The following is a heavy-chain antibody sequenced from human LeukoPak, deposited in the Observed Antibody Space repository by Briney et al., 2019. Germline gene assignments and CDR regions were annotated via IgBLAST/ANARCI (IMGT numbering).Heavy chain of an antibody. J-gene: IGHJ4*02. D-gene: IGHD4-23*01. CDR1: GFSFSSYW. CDR3: ARDHYGGNSDY. Sequence: LTGGSLRLSCAASGFSFSSYWMHWVRQAPGKGLVWVSRINTDGSSTYYADSVKGRFTISRDNAKNTLYLQMNTLRAEDTAVYYCARDHYGGNSDYWGQGTLVTVSS. V-gene: IGHV3-74*01. CDR2: INTDGSST.